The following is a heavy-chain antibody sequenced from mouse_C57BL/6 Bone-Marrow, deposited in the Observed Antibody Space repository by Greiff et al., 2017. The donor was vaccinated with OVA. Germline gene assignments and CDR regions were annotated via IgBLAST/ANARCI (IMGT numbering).Heavy chain of an antibody. CDR2: IDPSDSET. V-gene: IGHV1-52*01. Sequence: QVQLKQPGAELVRPGSSVKLSCKASGYTFTSYWMHWVKQRPIQGLEWIGNIDPSDSETHYNQKFKDKATLTVDKSSSTAYMQLSSLTSEVSAVYYCASSSGSFDYWGQGTTLTVSS. J-gene: IGHJ2*01. CDR1: GYTFTSYW. CDR3: ASSSGSFDY. D-gene: IGHD3-2*02.